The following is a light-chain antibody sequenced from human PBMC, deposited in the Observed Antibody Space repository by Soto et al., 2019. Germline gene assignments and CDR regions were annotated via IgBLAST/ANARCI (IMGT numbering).Light chain of an antibody. Sequence: ASQVIQSRSSLSASVGDRITITCRAIQGIRNDLGWYQQKPGKAPKLLIYAASSLQSGVPSRFSGSGSGTDFTLTISSLQPEDFETYYCLQDYNSPLTFGGGTKVDIK. CDR2: AAS. V-gene: IGKV1-6*01. J-gene: IGKJ4*01. CDR1: QGIRND. CDR3: LQDYNSPLT.